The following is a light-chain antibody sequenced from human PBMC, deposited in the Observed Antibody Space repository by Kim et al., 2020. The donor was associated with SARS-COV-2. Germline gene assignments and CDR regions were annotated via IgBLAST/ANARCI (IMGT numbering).Light chain of an antibody. CDR2: TKT. CDR3: ASWDDRLNGMV. Sequence: GQWVTISCSGSSSNIGSNIVNRFQQLPGTAPQLLIYTKTKRPSGVPDRFSGSKSGTSASLAISGLQSEDEADYYCASWDDRLNGMVFGGGTQLTVL. J-gene: IGLJ3*02. CDR1: SSNIGSNI. V-gene: IGLV1-44*01.